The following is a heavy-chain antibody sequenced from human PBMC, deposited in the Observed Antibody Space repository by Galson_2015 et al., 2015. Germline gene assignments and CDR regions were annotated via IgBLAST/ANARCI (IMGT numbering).Heavy chain of an antibody. CDR2: IYSGGST. CDR3: ARGGDPSAY. J-gene: IGHJ4*02. CDR1: GFTVSNTY. V-gene: IGHV3-53*01. Sequence: SLRLSCAASGFTVSNTYMTWVRQAPGKGLEWVSVIYSGGSTYYAGSAKGRFTISRDNSENTLFLQMNSLRAEDTAVYYCARGGDPSAYWGQGTLVTVSS. D-gene: IGHD5-24*01.